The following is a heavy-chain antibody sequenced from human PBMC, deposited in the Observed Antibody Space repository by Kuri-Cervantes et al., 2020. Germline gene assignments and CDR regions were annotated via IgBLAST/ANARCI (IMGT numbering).Heavy chain of an antibody. Sequence: ETLSLTCAASGFTSSSYWMSWVRQAPGKGLEWVANIKQDGSEKYYVDSVKGRFTISRDNAKNSLYLQMNSLRAEDTAVYYCAREGLDSFDYWGQGTLVTVSS. D-gene: IGHD2-2*03. CDR2: IKQDGSEK. J-gene: IGHJ4*02. CDR1: GFTSSSYW. V-gene: IGHV3-7*01. CDR3: AREGLDSFDY.